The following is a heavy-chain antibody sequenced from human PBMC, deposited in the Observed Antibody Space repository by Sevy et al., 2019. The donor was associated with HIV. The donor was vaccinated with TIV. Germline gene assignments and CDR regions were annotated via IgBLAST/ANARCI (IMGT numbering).Heavy chain of an antibody. CDR3: AISGGDT. V-gene: IGHV3-7*01. CDR2: IKQDGSEK. D-gene: IGHD2-15*01. J-gene: IGHJ5*02. Sequence: GGSLRLSCAASGFTFSSYWMNWIRQAPGKGLEWVANIKQDGSEKYYVDSVKGRFTISRDNAKNSLYLEMNTLRAEDAADYYWAISGGDTWGQGTLVTVSS. CDR1: GFTFSSYW.